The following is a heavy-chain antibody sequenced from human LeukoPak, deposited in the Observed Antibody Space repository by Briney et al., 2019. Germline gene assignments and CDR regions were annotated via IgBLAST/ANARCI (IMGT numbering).Heavy chain of an antibody. D-gene: IGHD1-1*01. CDR2: IYSGGST. CDR3: ARPGVTGYYYMDV. Sequence: GGSLRLSCAASGFTVSSNYMSWVRQAPGKGLEWVSVIYSGGSTYYADSVKGRFTISRDISKNTLYLQMNSLRAEDTAVYYCARPGVTGYYYMDVWGKGTTVTVSS. J-gene: IGHJ6*03. CDR1: GFTVSSNY. V-gene: IGHV3-53*01.